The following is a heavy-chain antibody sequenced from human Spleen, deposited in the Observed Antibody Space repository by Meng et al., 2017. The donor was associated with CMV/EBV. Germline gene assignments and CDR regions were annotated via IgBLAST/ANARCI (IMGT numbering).Heavy chain of an antibody. V-gene: IGHV7-4-1*02. Sequence: VSCNASGYTFTSYAMNWVRPAPGPGLEWMGSINTNTGNPTSAQGFTGRFVFSLDTSVSTAYLQISSLKAEDTAVYYCARIIDGYNGYWGQGTLVTVSS. CDR3: ARIIDGYNGY. CDR1: GYTFTSYA. CDR2: INTNTGNP. D-gene: IGHD5-24*01. J-gene: IGHJ4*02.